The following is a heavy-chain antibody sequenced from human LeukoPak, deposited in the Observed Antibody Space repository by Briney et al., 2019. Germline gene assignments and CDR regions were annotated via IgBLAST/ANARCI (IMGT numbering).Heavy chain of an antibody. CDR3: ARSDNYVWFDP. V-gene: IGHV4-4*02. CDR2: VYHSGST. D-gene: IGHD3-10*02. CDR1: GGSISSSDW. Sequence: SGTLSLTCAVSGGSISSSDWWSWVRQPPGKGLEWIGEVYHSGSTKHNPSLMSRVTMSVDKSKNQFSLRLSSVTAADTAVYYCARSDNYVWFDPLGQGTLVTVSS. J-gene: IGHJ5*02.